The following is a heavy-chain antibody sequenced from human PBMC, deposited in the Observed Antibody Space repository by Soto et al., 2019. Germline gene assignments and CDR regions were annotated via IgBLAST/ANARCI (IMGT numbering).Heavy chain of an antibody. V-gene: IGHV4-59*08. CDR1: GDSIGTYN. D-gene: IGHD1-26*01. Sequence: QVQLQASGPGLVKPSDTLSLTCTVSGDSIGTYNWGWIRQPPGKRLEWIGYIYSNGGTSYNPALKSRVTISADTSTKQFPLRLSSVTAADTAVYYCVRQGIGALHGLVDGWGQGTTVTVSS. CDR3: VRQGIGALHGLVDG. CDR2: IYSNGGT. J-gene: IGHJ6*02.